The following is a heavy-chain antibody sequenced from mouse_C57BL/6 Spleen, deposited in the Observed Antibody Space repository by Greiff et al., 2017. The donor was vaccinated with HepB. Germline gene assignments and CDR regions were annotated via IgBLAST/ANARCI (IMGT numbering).Heavy chain of an antibody. V-gene: IGHV1-80*01. CDR1: GYAFSSYW. J-gene: IGHJ2*01. CDR2: IYPGDGDT. Sequence: QVQLKESGAELVKPGASVKISCKASGYAFSSYWMNWVKQRPGKGLEWIGQIYPGDGDTNYNGKFKGKATLTADKASSTAYMQLSSLTSENSAVYFCERWNSSYYFDYWGQGTTLTVSS. CDR3: ERWNSSYYFDY.